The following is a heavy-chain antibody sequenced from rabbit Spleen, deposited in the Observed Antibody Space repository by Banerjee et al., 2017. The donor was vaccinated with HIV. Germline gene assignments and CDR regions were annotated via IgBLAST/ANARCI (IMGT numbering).Heavy chain of an antibody. CDR2: IYHGFDIR. D-gene: IGHD2-1*01. CDR3: VRGYDDYGDYTRLDL. Sequence: EELVESGGGLVQPGESLELSCKASGIDFSSDGISWVRQAPGRGPEWIAYIYHGFDIRNYANSVKVRFTISSDDAQKTVFLQMTSLTASDTATYFCVRGYDDYGDYTRLDLWGPGTLVTVS. CDR1: GIDFSSDG. V-gene: IGHV1S47*01. J-gene: IGHJ3*01.